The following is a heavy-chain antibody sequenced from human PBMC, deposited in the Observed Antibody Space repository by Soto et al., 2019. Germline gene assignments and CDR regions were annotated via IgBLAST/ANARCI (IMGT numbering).Heavy chain of an antibody. CDR1: GFTFSSYG. D-gene: IGHD2-21*02. J-gene: IGHJ4*02. Sequence: GGSLRLACAASGFTFSSYGMHWVRQAPGKGLEWVAVISYDGSNKYYADSVKGRFTISRDNSKNTLYLQMNSLRAEDTAVYYCAKGPQYGGNSLSLDYWGQGTLVTVSS. CDR3: AKGPQYGGNSLSLDY. V-gene: IGHV3-30*18. CDR2: ISYDGSNK.